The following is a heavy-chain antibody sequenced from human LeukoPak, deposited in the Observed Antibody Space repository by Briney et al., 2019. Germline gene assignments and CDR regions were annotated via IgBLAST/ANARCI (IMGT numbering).Heavy chain of an antibody. J-gene: IGHJ4*02. D-gene: IGHD5-18*01. CDR1: GGSISSYY. V-gene: IGHV4-59*01. CDR2: IYYSGST. CDR3: ARRGYSYGHFDY. Sequence: PSETLFLTCTVSGGSISSYYWSWIRQPPGKGLEWIGYIYYSGSTNYNPSLKSRVTISVDTSKNQFSLKLSSVTAADTAVYYCARRGYSYGHFDYWGQGTLVTVSS.